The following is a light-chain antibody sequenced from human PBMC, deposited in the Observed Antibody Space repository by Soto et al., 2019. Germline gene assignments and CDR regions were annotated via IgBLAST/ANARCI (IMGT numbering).Light chain of an antibody. V-gene: IGLV7-46*01. CDR1: TGAVTSGHY. CDR2: DIS. CDR3: LLSYSGGRGV. J-gene: IGLJ3*02. Sequence: AVVTQEPSLTVSPGGTVTLTCGSTTGAVTSGHYPYWFQQKPGQAPMTLIFDISNKCSWTPARFSGSLLGGKAALTLSGAQPEDEADYYCLLSYSGGRGVFGGGTKLTVL.